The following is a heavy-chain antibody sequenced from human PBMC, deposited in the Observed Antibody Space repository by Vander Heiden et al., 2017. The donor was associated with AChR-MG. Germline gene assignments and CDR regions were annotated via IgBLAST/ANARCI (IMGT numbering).Heavy chain of an antibody. D-gene: IGHD3-22*01. CDR3: ARDHYSSGYNY. V-gene: IGHV3-7*01. CDR2: IKQDGSEK. J-gene: IGHJ4*02. CDR1: GFTFSSYG. Sequence: EVQLVESGGGLVQPGGSLRLSCAASGFTFSSYGRSWVRQAPGKGLEWVDNIKQDGSEKYYVDAVKGRLTISRDNAKKSLYLQMSSLIAEDTAVYYCARDHYSSGYNYWGQGTLVTVSS.